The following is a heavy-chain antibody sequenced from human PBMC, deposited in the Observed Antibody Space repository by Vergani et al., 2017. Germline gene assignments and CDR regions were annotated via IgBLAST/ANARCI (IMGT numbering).Heavy chain of an antibody. Sequence: RLVQSGGGLAHPGGSLRLSCAASGLPVSGFAFNTYAMIWVRQAPGKGLEWVSGISATGDENTDYADSVKGRFTISRDNSKSTLYLQMNSLRAEDTAVYYCAPSPDIVVVPAAIGWGQGTLVTVSS. CDR1: GLPVSGFAFNTYA. V-gene: IGHV3-23*04. CDR3: APSPDIVVVPAAIG. D-gene: IGHD2-2*02. CDR2: ISATGDENT. J-gene: IGHJ4*02.